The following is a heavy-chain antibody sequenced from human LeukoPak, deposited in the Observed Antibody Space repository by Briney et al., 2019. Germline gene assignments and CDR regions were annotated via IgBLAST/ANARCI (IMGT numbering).Heavy chain of an antibody. CDR3: ARDRRGYYDFWSGYKPVFDY. J-gene: IGHJ4*02. CDR2: ISAYNGNT. V-gene: IGHV1-18*01. CDR1: GYTFTSYG. D-gene: IGHD3-3*01. Sequence: ASGKVSCKASGYTFTSYGISWVRQAPGQGLEWMGWISAYNGNTNYAQKLQGRVNMTTDTSTSTAYMELRSLRSDDTAVYYCARDRRGYYDFWSGYKPVFDYWGQGTLVTVSS.